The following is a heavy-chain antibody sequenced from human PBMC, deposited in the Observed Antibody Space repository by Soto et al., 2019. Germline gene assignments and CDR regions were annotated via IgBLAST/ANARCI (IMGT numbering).Heavy chain of an antibody. D-gene: IGHD2-15*01. J-gene: IGHJ4*02. V-gene: IGHV4-34*01. CDR1: GGSFSGYY. CDR2: INHSGST. Sequence: SETLSLTCAVYGGSFSGYYWSWIRQPPGKGLEWIGEINHSGSTNYNPSLKSRVTISVDTSRNQFSLKLSSVTAADTAVYYCARVGYCSGGSCPKQNFDYWGQGTLVTVS. CDR3: ARVGYCSGGSCPKQNFDY.